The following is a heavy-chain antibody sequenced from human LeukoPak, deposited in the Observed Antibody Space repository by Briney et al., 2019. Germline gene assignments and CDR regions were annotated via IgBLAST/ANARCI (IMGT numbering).Heavy chain of an antibody. CDR2: IYPGDSDT. CDR1: GYSFTNYW. Sequence: GESLKISCKGSGYSFTNYWIGWVRQMPGKGLEWMGIIYPGDSDTRYSPSFQGQVTISADKSISTAYLQWSSLKASDTAMYYCARLGAYCSGGSRYSGAWFDPWGQGTLVTVSS. D-gene: IGHD2-15*01. V-gene: IGHV5-51*01. CDR3: ARLGAYCSGGSRYSGAWFDP. J-gene: IGHJ5*02.